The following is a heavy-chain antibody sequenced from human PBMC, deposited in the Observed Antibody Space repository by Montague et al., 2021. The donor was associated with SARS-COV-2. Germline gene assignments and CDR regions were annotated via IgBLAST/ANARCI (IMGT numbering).Heavy chain of an antibody. CDR3: ARVFPRWLQFDPYFDY. CDR1: GGSFSGYY. V-gene: IGHV4-34*01. CDR2: INHSGST. D-gene: IGHD5-24*01. Sequence: SETLSLTCAVSGGSFSGYYWNWIRQPPGKGLQWIGDINHSGSTYYNSSLKSRVTISVDTSKNQFSLKLSSVTAADTAVYYCARVFPRWLQFDPYFDYWGQGTLATVSS. J-gene: IGHJ4*02.